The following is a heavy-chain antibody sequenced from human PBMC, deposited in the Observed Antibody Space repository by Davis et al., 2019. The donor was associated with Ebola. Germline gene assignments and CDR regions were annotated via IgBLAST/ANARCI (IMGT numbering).Heavy chain of an antibody. V-gene: IGHV3-73*01. J-gene: IGHJ4*02. CDR1: GFTFSSYW. D-gene: IGHD6-19*01. CDR3: TTQWLVLFARDY. CDR2: IRSKSNNYAT. Sequence: GESLKISCAASGFTFSSYWMSWVRQASGKGLEWVGRIRSKSNNYATAYAASVKGRFTISRDDSKNTAYLQMNSLKTEDTAVYYCTTQWLVLFARDYWGQGTLVTVSS.